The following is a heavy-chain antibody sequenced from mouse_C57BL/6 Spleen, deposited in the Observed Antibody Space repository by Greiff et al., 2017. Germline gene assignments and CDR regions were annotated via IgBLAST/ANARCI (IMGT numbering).Heavy chain of an antibody. D-gene: IGHD1-1*01. CDR3: APCYYGSSYYALGY. J-gene: IGHJ4*01. CDR1: GFNIKNTY. V-gene: IGHV14-3*01. Sequence: EVQLQQSVAELVRPGASVKLSCTASGFNIKNTYMHWVKQRPEQGLEWIGRIDPANGNTKYAPKFQGKATITADKSSNTAYLQLSSLTSEDTAVSCCAPCYYGSSYYALGYWGPGTSVTVSS. CDR2: IDPANGNT.